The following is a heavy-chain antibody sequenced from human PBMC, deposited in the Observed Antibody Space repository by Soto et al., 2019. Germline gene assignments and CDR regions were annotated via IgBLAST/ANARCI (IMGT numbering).Heavy chain of an antibody. J-gene: IGHJ5*02. CDR1: GFTFSSYA. D-gene: IGHD3-16*02. CDR3: AKDRITFGGVIPKKGWFDP. Sequence: GGSLRLSCAASGFTFSSYAMSWVRRAPGKGLEWVSAISGSGGSTYYADSVKGRFTISRDNSKNTLYLQMNSLRAEDTAVYYCAKDRITFGGVIPKKGWFDPWGQGTLVTVSS. V-gene: IGHV3-23*01. CDR2: ISGSGGST.